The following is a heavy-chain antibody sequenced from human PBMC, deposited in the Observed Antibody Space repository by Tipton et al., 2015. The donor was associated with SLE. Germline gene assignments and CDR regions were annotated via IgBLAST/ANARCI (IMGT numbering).Heavy chain of an antibody. CDR1: GFIFSDYS. CDR3: ARGLYSGSDPLSY. V-gene: IGHV4-34*01. Sequence: LRLSCAASGFIFSDYSMNWVRQAPGKGLEWIGEINHSGSTNYNPSLKSRVTISVDTSKNQFSLKLSSVTASDTAIYYCARGLYSGSDPLSYWGQGILVTVSS. J-gene: IGHJ4*02. CDR2: INHSGST. D-gene: IGHD5-12*01.